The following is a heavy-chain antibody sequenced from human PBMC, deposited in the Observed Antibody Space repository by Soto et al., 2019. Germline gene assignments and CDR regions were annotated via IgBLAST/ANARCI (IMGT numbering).Heavy chain of an antibody. CDR3: ARGRYQLLYNPFDS. D-gene: IGHD2-2*02. CDR2: IIPIFGTA. J-gene: IGHJ4*02. Sequence: SVKVSCKASGGTFSSYAISWVRQAPGQGLEWMGGIIPIFGTANYAQKFQGRVTITADESTSTAYMELSSLRSEDTAVYYCARGRYQLLYNPFDSWGQGALVTVSS. CDR1: GGTFSSYA. V-gene: IGHV1-69*13.